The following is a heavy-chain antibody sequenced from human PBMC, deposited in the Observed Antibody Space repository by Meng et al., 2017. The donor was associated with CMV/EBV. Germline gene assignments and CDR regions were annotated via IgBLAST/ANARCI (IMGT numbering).Heavy chain of an antibody. CDR2: PYSSGSK. V-gene: IGHV4-30-2*04. J-gene: IGHJ5*02. CDR1: SITRGGSS. D-gene: IGHD2-21*01. Sequence: SITRGGSSLGGLRQRPGEDLEWIGYPYSSGSKYYNPSLKSRVGMYVDTAKHHLSLRLNSMTPADTAVYYCASGITLQPIIPNWFDPWGPGTLVTVSS. CDR3: ASGITLQPIIPNWFDP.